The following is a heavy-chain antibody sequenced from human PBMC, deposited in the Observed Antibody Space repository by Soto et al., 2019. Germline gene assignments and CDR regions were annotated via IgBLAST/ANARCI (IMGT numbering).Heavy chain of an antibody. CDR3: AKSRFGGASENYFDY. CDR1: GFTFSSYG. CDR2: ISYDGSNK. Sequence: PAGSLILSCAASGFTFSSYGMHWVRQAPGKGLEWVAVISYDGSNKYYADSVKGRFTISRDNSKNTLYLQMNSLRAEDTAVYYCAKSRFGGASENYFDYWGQGTLVTVSS. D-gene: IGHD3-16*01. V-gene: IGHV3-30*18. J-gene: IGHJ4*02.